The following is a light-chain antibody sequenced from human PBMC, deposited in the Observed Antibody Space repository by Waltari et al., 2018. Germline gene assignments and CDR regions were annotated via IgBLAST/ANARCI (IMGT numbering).Light chain of an antibody. CDR1: TSNIKSNT. J-gene: IGLJ1*01. Sequence: QSVLTQPPSASGTPGQRVTISCSGSTSNIKSNTVAWFQQLPGAAPKLLISNNNQRPSGVPDRFSGSKSDTSASLAISGLQSDDEDDYYCATWDDSLSVYVFGTGTRVTVV. CDR3: ATWDDSLSVYV. V-gene: IGLV1-44*01. CDR2: NNN.